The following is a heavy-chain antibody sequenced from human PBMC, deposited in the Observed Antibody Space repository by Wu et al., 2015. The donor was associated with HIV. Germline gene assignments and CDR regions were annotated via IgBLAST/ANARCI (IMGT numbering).Heavy chain of an antibody. D-gene: IGHD3-22*01. CDR1: GYTFTDYY. V-gene: IGHV1-18*04. Sequence: QVQLVQSGAEVRKPGASVRVSCKTSGYTFTDYYINWVRQAPGQGLEWMGRIRTYSGDSNYAQKLQGRVTMTTDTSTSTAYMELRSLRPDDTAVYYCARDYYDSSGYYYRSVQWWGQGTLVTVSS. CDR3: ARDYYDSSGYYYRSVQW. J-gene: IGHJ1*01. CDR2: IRTYSGDS.